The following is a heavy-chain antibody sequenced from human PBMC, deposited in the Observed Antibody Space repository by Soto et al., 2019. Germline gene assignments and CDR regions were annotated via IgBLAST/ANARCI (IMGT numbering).Heavy chain of an antibody. CDR1: GGSISSSSYY. J-gene: IGHJ4*02. Sequence: SETLSLTCTVSGGSISSSSYYWGWIRQPPGKELEWIGSIYYSGSTYYNPSLKSRVTISVDTSKNQFSLKLSSVTAADTAVYYCASQGYGSGMKILDIEDWGQGTLVTVSS. CDR3: ASQGYGSGMKILDIED. CDR2: IYYSGST. D-gene: IGHD3-10*01. V-gene: IGHV4-39*01.